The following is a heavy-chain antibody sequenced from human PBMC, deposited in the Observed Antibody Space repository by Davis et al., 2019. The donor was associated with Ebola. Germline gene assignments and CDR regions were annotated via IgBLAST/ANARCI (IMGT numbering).Heavy chain of an antibody. Sequence: GESLKISCAASGFTFSSYAMSWVRQAPGKGLEWVSAISGSGGSTYYADSVKGRFTISRDNSKNTLYLQMNSLRAEDTAVYYCANGYSRVLVDAFDIWGQGTMVTVSS. CDR2: ISGSGGST. CDR1: GFTFSSYA. V-gene: IGHV3-23*01. CDR3: ANGYSRVLVDAFDI. J-gene: IGHJ3*02. D-gene: IGHD6-13*01.